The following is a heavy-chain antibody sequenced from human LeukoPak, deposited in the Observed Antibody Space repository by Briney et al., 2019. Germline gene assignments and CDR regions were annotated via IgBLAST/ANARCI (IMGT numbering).Heavy chain of an antibody. J-gene: IGHJ6*03. CDR1: GYSISSGYY. CDR3: ASPYSSSSGYYMDV. CDR2: IYHSGST. V-gene: IGHV4-38-2*02. D-gene: IGHD6-6*01. Sequence: PSETLSLTCTVSGYSISSGYYWGWIRQPPGKGLEWIGYIYHSGSTYYNPSLKSRVTISVDRSKNQFSLKLSSVTAADTAVYYCASPYSSSSGYYMDVWGKGTTVTVSS.